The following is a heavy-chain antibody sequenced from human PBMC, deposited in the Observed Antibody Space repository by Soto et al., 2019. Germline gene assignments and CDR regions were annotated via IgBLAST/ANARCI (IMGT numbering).Heavy chain of an antibody. J-gene: IGHJ4*02. V-gene: IGHV4-59*01. CDR1: GGSIISYY. CDR2: IYYSGST. Sequence: SETLSLTCTVSGGSIISYYWSWIRQPPGKGLEWIGYIYYSGSTNYNPSLKSRVTISVDTSKNQFSLKLSSVTAADTAVYYCARTTYYYDSSGYYGYYFDYWGQGTLVTVSS. CDR3: ARTTYYYDSSGYYGYYFDY. D-gene: IGHD3-22*01.